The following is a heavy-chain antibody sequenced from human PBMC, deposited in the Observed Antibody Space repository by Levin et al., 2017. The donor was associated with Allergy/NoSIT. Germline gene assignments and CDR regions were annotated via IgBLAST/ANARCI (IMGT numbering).Heavy chain of an antibody. J-gene: IGHJ4*02. CDR2: IKSKADGETT. V-gene: IGHV3-15*01. CDR3: TTQRGYRDSSGFRHYFDN. CDR1: GFTFSDAW. Sequence: GESLKISCAASGFTFSDAWMSWVRQAPGKGLEWVGRIKSKADGETTDYAAPVKGRFTISRHDSEDTLYLQMNSLKTEDTAVYYCTTQRGYRDSSGFRHYFDNWGQGILVTVSS. D-gene: IGHD3-22*01.